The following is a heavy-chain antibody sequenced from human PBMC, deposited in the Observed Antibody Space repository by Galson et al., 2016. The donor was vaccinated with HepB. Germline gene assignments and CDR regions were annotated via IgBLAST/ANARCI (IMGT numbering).Heavy chain of an antibody. CDR3: VSGYTSGI. CDR2: INIDGSGK. D-gene: IGHD6-25*01. J-gene: IGHJ3*02. CDR1: GFPFSDNW. V-gene: IGHV3-7*01. Sequence: SLRLSCAASGFPFSDNWMSWVRQAPGKGLEWVANINIDGSGKYYVDSVKGRFTISRDNAKDSLYLQMNSLRVDDTSRYYCVSGYTSGIWGPGTMVIVSA.